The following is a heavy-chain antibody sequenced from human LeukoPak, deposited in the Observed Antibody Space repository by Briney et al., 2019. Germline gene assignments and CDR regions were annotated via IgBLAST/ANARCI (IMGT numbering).Heavy chain of an antibody. CDR1: GGSMSSYY. D-gene: IGHD3-3*01. CDR2: IYYSGST. Sequence: PSETLSLTCTVSGGSMSSYYWSWIRQPPGKGLEWIGYIYYSGSTNYNPSLKSRVTISVDTSKNQFSLKLSSVTAADTAVYYCARSYYDFWSGLDPGHAFDIWGQGTMVTVSS. V-gene: IGHV4-59*08. J-gene: IGHJ3*02. CDR3: ARSYYDFWSGLDPGHAFDI.